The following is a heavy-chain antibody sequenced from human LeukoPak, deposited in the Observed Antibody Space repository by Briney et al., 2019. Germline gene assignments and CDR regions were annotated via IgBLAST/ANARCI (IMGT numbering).Heavy chain of an antibody. V-gene: IGHV3-30*18. D-gene: IGHD3-16*02. CDR2: ISFDGSNK. Sequence: GRSLRLSCAASGFTFSSYGMQWVRQAPGKGLEWVAFISFDGSNKYYADSVKGRFTISRDNSKNTLYLQMNSLRAEDTAVYYCAKDEGYDYVWGSYRPAPLNYWGQGTLVTVSS. CDR1: GFTFSSYG. CDR3: AKDEGYDYVWGSYRPAPLNY. J-gene: IGHJ4*02.